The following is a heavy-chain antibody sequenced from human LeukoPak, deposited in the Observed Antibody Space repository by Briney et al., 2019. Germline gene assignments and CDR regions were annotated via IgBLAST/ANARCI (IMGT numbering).Heavy chain of an antibody. J-gene: IGHJ4*02. CDR2: INPNSGGT. CDR1: GYTFTGYY. CDR3: ARGDSPHIVLMVYANTGFDY. V-gene: IGHV1-2*04. Sequence: GASVKVSCKASGYTFTGYYMHWVRQAPGQGLEWMGWINPNSGGTNYAQKFQGWVTMTRDTSISTAYMELSRLRSDDTAVYYCARGDSPHIVLMVYANTGFDYWGQGTLVTVSS. D-gene: IGHD2-8*01.